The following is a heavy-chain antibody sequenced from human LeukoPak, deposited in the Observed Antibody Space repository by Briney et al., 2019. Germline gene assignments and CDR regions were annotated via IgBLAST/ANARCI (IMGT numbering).Heavy chain of an antibody. CDR2: IYYSGST. J-gene: IGHJ2*01. V-gene: IGHV4-39*07. CDR1: GGSISSSSYY. D-gene: IGHD2-8*01. Sequence: PSETLSLTRTVSGGSISSSSYYWGWIRQPPGKGLEWIGSIYYSGSTNYNPSLKSRVTISVDTSKNQFSLKLSSVTAADTAVYYCARDNVPWYFDLWGRGTLVTVSS. CDR3: ARDNVPWYFDL.